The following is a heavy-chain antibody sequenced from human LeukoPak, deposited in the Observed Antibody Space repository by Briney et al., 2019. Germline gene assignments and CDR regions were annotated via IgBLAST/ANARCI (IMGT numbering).Heavy chain of an antibody. Sequence: GGSLRLSCAAYGFSFSSYGMHWVRQAPGKGLEWVAVIWYDGSNKYYADSMKGRFTISRDNSKNTLYLQMNSLRAEDTVVYYCARDTIGMDVWGKGTRVTVSS. D-gene: IGHD5-24*01. CDR3: ARDTIGMDV. CDR1: GFSFSSYG. V-gene: IGHV3-33*01. J-gene: IGHJ6*04. CDR2: IWYDGSNK.